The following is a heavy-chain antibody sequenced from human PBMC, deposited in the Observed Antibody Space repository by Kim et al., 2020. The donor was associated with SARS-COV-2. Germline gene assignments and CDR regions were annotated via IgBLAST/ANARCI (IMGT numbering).Heavy chain of an antibody. J-gene: IGHJ6*02. CDR2: IIPIFGTA. CDR1: GGTFSSYA. Sequence: SVKVSCKASGGTFSSYAISWVRQAPGQGLEWMGGIIPIFGTANYAQKFQGRVTITADESTSTAYMELSSLRSEDTAVYYCASIPYCGGDCQDFYYYYYGMDVWGQGTTVTVSS. CDR3: ASIPYCGGDCQDFYYYYYGMDV. V-gene: IGHV1-69*13. D-gene: IGHD2-21*01.